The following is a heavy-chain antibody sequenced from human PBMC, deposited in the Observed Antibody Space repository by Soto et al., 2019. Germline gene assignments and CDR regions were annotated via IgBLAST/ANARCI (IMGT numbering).Heavy chain of an antibody. D-gene: IGHD3-16*01. CDR2: IYRSGST. J-gene: IGHJ4*02. CDR1: VASISRGNYS. Sequence: TLSLTCAVSVASISRGNYSWGWIRQPPGKGLEWIVDIYRSGSTDYIPSLKSRVTISVDRSKDQISLKLSSVTAADTAIYFCARSFVWKDYYFDYWGQGTLVSVSS. CDR3: ARSFVWKDYYFDY. V-gene: IGHV4-30-2*01.